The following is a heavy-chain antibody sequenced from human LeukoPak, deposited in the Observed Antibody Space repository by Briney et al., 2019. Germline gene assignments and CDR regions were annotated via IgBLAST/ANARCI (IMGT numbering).Heavy chain of an antibody. J-gene: IGHJ3*02. CDR2: IGTAGDT. D-gene: IGHD6-13*01. CDR1: GFTFSSYD. Sequence: GGSLRLSCAASGFTFSSYDMHWVRQATGKGLEWVSAIGTAGDTYYPGSVKGRFTISRENAKNSLYLRMNSLRAGDTAVYYCARAQPGIAAGALGAFDIWGQGTMVTVSS. CDR3: ARAQPGIAAGALGAFDI. V-gene: IGHV3-13*01.